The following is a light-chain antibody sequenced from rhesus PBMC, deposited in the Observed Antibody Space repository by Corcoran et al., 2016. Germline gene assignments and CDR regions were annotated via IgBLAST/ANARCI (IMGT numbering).Light chain of an antibody. J-gene: IGKJ1*01. CDR2: KAS. V-gene: IGKV1-21*01. CDR1: QGISSW. CDR3: QQYNSAPRT. Sequence: DIQMTQSPSSLSASVGDRVTITCRASQGISSWLAWYQQKPGKAPKLLIYKASRLQSGIPSRFSGSGSGTDFTLTISSLPPEDFATYSCQQYNSAPRTFGQGPKVEIK.